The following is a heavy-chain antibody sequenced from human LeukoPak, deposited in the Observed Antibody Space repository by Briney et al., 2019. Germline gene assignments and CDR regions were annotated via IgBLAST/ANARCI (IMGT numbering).Heavy chain of an antibody. V-gene: IGHV3-7*03. J-gene: IGHJ4*02. CDR1: GFTFGDTW. Sequence: GRSLRLSCAASGFTFGDTWMNWVRQVPGQGLEWVANIKQDGSEKFYVASVKGRFTISRDNGKSSLYLQMNSLRAEDTALYYCATSYDMGWLMGYWGQGTLVTVSS. D-gene: IGHD3/OR15-3a*01. CDR3: ATSYDMGWLMGY. CDR2: IKQDGSEK.